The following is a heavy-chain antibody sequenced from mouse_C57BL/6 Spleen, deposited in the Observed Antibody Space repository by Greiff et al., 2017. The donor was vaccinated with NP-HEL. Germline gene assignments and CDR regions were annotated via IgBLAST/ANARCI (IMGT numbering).Heavy chain of an antibody. Sequence: QVQLQQPGAELVMPGASVKLSCKASGYTFTSYWMHWVKQRPGQGLEWIGEIDPSDSYTNYNQKFKGKSTLTVDKSSSTAYMQLSSLTSEDSAVYYCARGSDDGVDYWGQGTTLTVSS. J-gene: IGHJ2*01. CDR3: ARGSDDGVDY. V-gene: IGHV1-69*01. D-gene: IGHD1-1*02. CDR2: IDPSDSYT. CDR1: GYTFTSYW.